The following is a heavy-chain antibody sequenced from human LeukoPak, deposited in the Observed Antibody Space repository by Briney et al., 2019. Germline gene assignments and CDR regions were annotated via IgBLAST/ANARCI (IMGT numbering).Heavy chain of an antibody. CDR2: ITYSGTTI. Sequence: GGSLRLSCAASGFTFSDYHMSWIRQSPGKGLEWGSYITYSGTTIYYADSVKGRFTISRDNAKSSLYLQMNSLRAEDTAVYYCARGTAAGGSDAFDIWGQGTMVTVSP. D-gene: IGHD2-21*02. CDR3: ARGTAAGGSDAFDI. V-gene: IGHV3-11*04. J-gene: IGHJ3*02. CDR1: GFTFSDYH.